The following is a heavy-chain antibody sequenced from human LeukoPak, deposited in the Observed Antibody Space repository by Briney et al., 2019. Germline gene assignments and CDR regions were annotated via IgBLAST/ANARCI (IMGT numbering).Heavy chain of an antibody. CDR2: IYYSGST. V-gene: IGHV4-39*07. CDR3: ARAVYDILTGYYINYYYYMDV. Sequence: SETLSLTCTASGGSISSYYWGWIRQPPGKGLEWIGSIYYSGSTYYNPSLKSRVTISVDTSKDQFSLKLSSVTAADTAVYYCARAVYDILTGYYINYYYYMDVWGKGTTVTVSS. D-gene: IGHD3-9*01. J-gene: IGHJ6*03. CDR1: GGSISSYY.